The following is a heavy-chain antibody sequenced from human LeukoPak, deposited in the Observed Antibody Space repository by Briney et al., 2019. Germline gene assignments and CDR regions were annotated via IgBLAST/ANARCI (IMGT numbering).Heavy chain of an antibody. CDR3: AKDYCSGGSCYLDY. V-gene: IGHV3-30*18. CDR2: ISYDGTNK. D-gene: IGHD2-15*01. Sequence: GGSLRLSCAASGFTFSSYGMHWVRQAPGKGLEWVAVISYDGTNKYYGDSVKGRFTISRDNSKNTLYLQMNSLRAEDTAIYNCAKDYCSGGSCYLDYWGQGTLVTVSS. CDR1: GFTFSSYG. J-gene: IGHJ4*02.